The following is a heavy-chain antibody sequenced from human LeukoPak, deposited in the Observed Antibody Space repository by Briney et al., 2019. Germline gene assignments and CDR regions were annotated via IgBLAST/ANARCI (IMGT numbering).Heavy chain of an antibody. V-gene: IGHV3-33*08. CDR2: IWYDGSNK. Sequence: GGSLRLSCAASGFTFSSYAMHWVRQAPGKGLEWVAVIWYDGSNKYYADSVKGRFTISRDNSKNTLYLQMNSLRAEDTAVYYCARAASPGYSSGWFPPYYYYGMDVWGQGTTVTVSS. J-gene: IGHJ6*02. CDR3: ARAASPGYSSGWFPPYYYYGMDV. D-gene: IGHD6-19*01. CDR1: GFTFSSYA.